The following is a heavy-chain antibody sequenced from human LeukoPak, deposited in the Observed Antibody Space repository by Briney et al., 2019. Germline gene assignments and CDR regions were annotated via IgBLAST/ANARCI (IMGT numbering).Heavy chain of an antibody. CDR2: TRNKVNGYTT. J-gene: IGHJ4*02. D-gene: IGHD6-19*01. Sequence: PGGSLRLSCAASGLTLSDHYMDWVRQAPGKGLEWVGRTRNKVNGYTTEYAASVKGRFTISRGDSKNSLYLQLSSLKTEDTAMYYCVRVRGSGWDQNYFDCWGQGTLVTVSS. V-gene: IGHV3-72*01. CDR3: VRVRGSGWDQNYFDC. CDR1: GLTLSDHY.